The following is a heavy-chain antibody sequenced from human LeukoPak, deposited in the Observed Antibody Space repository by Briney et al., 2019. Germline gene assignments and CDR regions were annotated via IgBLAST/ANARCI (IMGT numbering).Heavy chain of an antibody. J-gene: IGHJ4*02. CDR1: GLIVSDTY. Sequence: GGSLRLSCAASGLIVSDTYMSWVRQAPGKGLEWVSIIYTGGTTHYADSVKGRFTISRDNSKNTLNLEMNGLRAEDTAVYYCVRDRPGGCTHENYFDHWGQGTLVTVSS. D-gene: IGHD3-10*01. CDR2: IYTGGTT. CDR3: VRDRPGGCTHENYFDH. V-gene: IGHV3-66*01.